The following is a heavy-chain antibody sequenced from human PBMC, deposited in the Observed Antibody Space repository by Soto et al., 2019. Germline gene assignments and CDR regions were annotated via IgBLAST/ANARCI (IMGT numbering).Heavy chain of an antibody. CDR3: ARLRTVMVRGVVLYDYGMDV. J-gene: IGHJ6*02. CDR2: IYYSGST. Sequence: QLQLQESGPGLVKPSETLSLTCTVSGGSISSSSYYWGWIRQPPGKGLEWIGSIYYSGSTYYNPSLKSRVTISVDTSKNQLSLKLSSVTAADTAVYYCARLRTVMVRGVVLYDYGMDVWGQGTTVTVSS. CDR1: GGSISSSSYY. V-gene: IGHV4-39*01. D-gene: IGHD3-10*01.